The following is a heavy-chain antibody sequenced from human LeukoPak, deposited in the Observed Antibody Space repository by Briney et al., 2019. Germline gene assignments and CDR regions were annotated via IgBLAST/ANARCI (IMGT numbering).Heavy chain of an antibody. CDR2: ISYDGSNK. Sequence: GGSLRLSCAASGFTFSSYGMHWVRQAPGKGLEWVAVISYDGSNKYYADSAKGRFTISRDNSKNTLYLQMNSLRAEDTAVYYCAKDRLRIVVVVAANFDYWGQGTLVTVSS. CDR3: AKDRLRIVVVVAANFDY. J-gene: IGHJ4*02. D-gene: IGHD2-15*01. CDR1: GFTFSSYG. V-gene: IGHV3-30*18.